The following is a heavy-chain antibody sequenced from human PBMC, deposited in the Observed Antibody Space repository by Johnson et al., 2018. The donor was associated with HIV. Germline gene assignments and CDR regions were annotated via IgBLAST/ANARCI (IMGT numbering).Heavy chain of an antibody. J-gene: IGHJ3*01. CDR3: AKDEAQTLASAGRDAFDF. CDR2: ISWSSGMI. V-gene: IGHV3-9*01. Sequence: EVQLVESGGGVVQPGGSLRLSCAASGFTFSSYWMHWVRQAPGKGLEWVSGISWSSGMIGYADSVKGRFTISRDNSKDTLYLQMNGLRPEDTAVYYCAKDEAQTLASAGRDAFDFWGQGTAVTV. CDR1: GFTFSSYW. D-gene: IGHD6-13*01.